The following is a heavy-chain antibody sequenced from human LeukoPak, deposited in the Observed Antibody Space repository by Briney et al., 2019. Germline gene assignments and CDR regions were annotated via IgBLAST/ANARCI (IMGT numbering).Heavy chain of an antibody. CDR3: ARATREPYYYGSGSYNRGRYYYYMDV. CDR1: GGSISSYY. CDR2: IYTSGST. J-gene: IGHJ6*03. D-gene: IGHD3-10*01. V-gene: IGHV4-4*07. Sequence: SETLSLTCTVSGGSISSYYWSWIRQPAGKGLEWIGRIYTSGSTNYNPSLKSRVTMSVDTSKNQFSLKLSSVTAADTAVYYCARATREPYYYGSGSYNRGRYYYYMDVWGKGTTVTVSS.